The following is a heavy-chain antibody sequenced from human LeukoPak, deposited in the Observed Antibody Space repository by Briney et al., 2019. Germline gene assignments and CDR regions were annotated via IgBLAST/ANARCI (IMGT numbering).Heavy chain of an antibody. CDR2: IYSDDTT. CDR1: GFTVSSTY. CDR3: ARAAGSGWPGIFDY. D-gene: IGHD6-19*01. V-gene: IGHV3-53*01. Sequence: PGGSLRRSCAASGFTVSSTYMSWVRRAPGKGLEWVSVIYSDDTTYNADSVKGRFTISRDNSKNTLYLQMNSLRAEDTAVYFCARAAGSGWPGIFDYWGQGTLVTVSS. J-gene: IGHJ4*02.